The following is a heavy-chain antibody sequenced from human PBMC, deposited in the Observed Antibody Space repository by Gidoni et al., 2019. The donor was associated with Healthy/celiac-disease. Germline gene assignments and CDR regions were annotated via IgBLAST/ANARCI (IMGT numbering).Heavy chain of an antibody. J-gene: IGHJ4*02. CDR3: VKDLHSSDSSGYY. V-gene: IGHV3-64*05. D-gene: IGHD3-22*01. CDR2: ISSHGGST. CDR1: GFTLSSYA. Sequence: EVQLVESGGGLVEPGGSWRLSCSASGFTLSSYAMHWFRQAPGKGLEYVSVISSHGGSTSYSASVKGRFPTSRDNSKNTLYFHMSSLRAESTAVSYCVKDLHSSDSSGYYWGQGTLVTVSS.